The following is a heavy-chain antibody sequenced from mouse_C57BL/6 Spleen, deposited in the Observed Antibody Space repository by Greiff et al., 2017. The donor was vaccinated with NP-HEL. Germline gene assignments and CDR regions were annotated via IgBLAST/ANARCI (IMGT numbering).Heavy chain of an antibody. CDR1: GYTFTSYW. J-gene: IGHJ4*01. CDR2: IDPSDSYT. V-gene: IGHV1-69*01. CDR3: ARPASGEDYYAMYY. Sequence: QVQLQQPGAELVMPGASVKLSCKASGYTFTSYWMHWVKQRPGQGLEWIGEIDPSDSYTNYNQKFKGKATLTVDKSSSTAYMQLSRLTSEDSAVYYCARPASGEDYYAMYYWGQGTSVTVSS. D-gene: IGHD3-2*02.